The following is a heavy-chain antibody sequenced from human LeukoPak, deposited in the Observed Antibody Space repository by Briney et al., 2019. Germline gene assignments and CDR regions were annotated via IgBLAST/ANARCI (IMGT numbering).Heavy chain of an antibody. D-gene: IGHD2-2*01. Sequence: GASVKVSCKASGNTFTSYAMNWVRQAPGQGLEWMGWINTNTGNPTYAQGFTGRFVFSLDTSVSTAYLQISSLKAEDTAVYYCAREGRYQLLPSYYYYYGMDVWGQGTTVTVSS. V-gene: IGHV7-4-1*02. CDR2: INTNTGNP. CDR3: AREGRYQLLPSYYYYYGMDV. CDR1: GNTFTSYA. J-gene: IGHJ6*02.